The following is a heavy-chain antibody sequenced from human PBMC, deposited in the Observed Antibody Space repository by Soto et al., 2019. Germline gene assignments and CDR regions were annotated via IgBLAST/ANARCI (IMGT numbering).Heavy chain of an antibody. V-gene: IGHV1-8*01. J-gene: IGHJ6*03. CDR2: MNPNSGNT. CDR3: ARRWSFYDYYYMDV. CDR1: GYTFTSYD. D-gene: IGHD2-15*01. Sequence: QVQLVQSGAEVKKPGASVKVSCKASGYTFTSYDINWVRQATGQGLEWMGWMNPNSGNTRYAQKFQGRVTMTRNTSIITAYMELSSLRSEDTAVYYCARRWSFYDYYYMDVWGKGTTVTVSS.